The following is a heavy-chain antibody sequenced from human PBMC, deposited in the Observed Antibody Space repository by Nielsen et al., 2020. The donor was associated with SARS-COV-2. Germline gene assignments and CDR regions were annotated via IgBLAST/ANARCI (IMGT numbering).Heavy chain of an antibody. CDR3: AKDPGYTAERWFDP. V-gene: IGHV3-33*05. Sequence: GESLKISCAASGFTFSSYGMHWVRQAPGKGLEWVAVISYDGSNKYYADSVKGRFTISRDNSKNTLYLQMNSLRAEDTALYYCAKDPGYTAERWFDPWGQGTLVTVSS. CDR2: ISYDGSNK. D-gene: IGHD6-13*01. J-gene: IGHJ5*02. CDR1: GFTFSSYG.